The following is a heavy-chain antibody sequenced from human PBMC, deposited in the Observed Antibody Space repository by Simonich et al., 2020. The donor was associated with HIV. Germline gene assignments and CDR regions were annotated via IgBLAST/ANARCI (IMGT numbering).Heavy chain of an antibody. CDR1: GYTFTDYN. CDR3: ATHGPGSYSSALDI. D-gene: IGHD1-26*01. Sequence: QVQLVQSGAEVKKPGASAKVSCKASGYTFTDYNIHWVRQAPGQGLEWRGRVNPNRGGTDYPQKFQGRVTMTRDKSITTAYMELSRLRSDDTAFYYCATHGPGSYSSALDIWGQGTMVTVSS. J-gene: IGHJ3*02. CDR2: VNPNRGGT. V-gene: IGHV1-2*06.